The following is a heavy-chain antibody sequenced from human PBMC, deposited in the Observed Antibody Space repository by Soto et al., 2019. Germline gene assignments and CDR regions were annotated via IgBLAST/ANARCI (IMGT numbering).Heavy chain of an antibody. D-gene: IGHD2-2*01. CDR3: ARDTRVGIVVVPAAPYYYYGMDV. Sequence: ASVKVSCKASGYTFTSYGIGWVRQAPGQGLEWMGWISAYNGNTNYAQKLQGRVTMTTDTSTSTAYMELRSLRSDDTAVYYCARDTRVGIVVVPAAPYYYYGMDVWGPGTTVTVSS. J-gene: IGHJ6*02. CDR2: ISAYNGNT. V-gene: IGHV1-18*04. CDR1: GYTFTSYG.